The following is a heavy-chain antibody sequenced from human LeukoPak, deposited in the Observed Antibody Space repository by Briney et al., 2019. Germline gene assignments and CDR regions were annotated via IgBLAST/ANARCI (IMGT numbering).Heavy chain of an antibody. CDR1: GGSISSYY. V-gene: IGHV4-59*01. CDR3: ARGQRYSSSWYSPFYFDY. Sequence: PSEILSLTCTVSGGSISSYYWSWIRQPPGKGLEWIGYIYYSGSTNYNPSLKSRVTISVDTSKNQFSLKLSSVTAADTAVYYCARGQRYSSSWYSPFYFDYWGQGTLVTVSS. D-gene: IGHD6-13*01. J-gene: IGHJ4*02. CDR2: IYYSGST.